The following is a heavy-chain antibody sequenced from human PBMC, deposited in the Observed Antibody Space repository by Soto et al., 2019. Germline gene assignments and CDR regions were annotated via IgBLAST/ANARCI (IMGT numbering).Heavy chain of an antibody. CDR1: GFTFSSYA. D-gene: IGHD6-19*01. CDR2: ISGSGGST. V-gene: IGHV3-23*01. CDR3: ARRGSGCYYDY. J-gene: IGHJ4*02. Sequence: EVQLLESGGGLVQPGGSLRLSCAASGFTFSSYAMRWVRQAPVKELEWVSAISGSGGSTYYADSVKGRFTIARDNSKNTLYLQMNSLRSEDTAVYYCARRGSGCYYDYWGQGTLVTVSS.